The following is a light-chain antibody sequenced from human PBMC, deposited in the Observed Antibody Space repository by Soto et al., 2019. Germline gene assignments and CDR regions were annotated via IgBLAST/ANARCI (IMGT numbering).Light chain of an antibody. CDR2: VDN. CDR3: GSWDSSLSGYV. Sequence: QSVLTQPPSVSAAPGQKVTIYCSGSRSNIGGNSVSWYEPVAATAPTLLIYVDNNRPSGIPPRYSGSKSGTSDTLCITGFQTGDEADYYCGSWDSSLSGYVFGTG. V-gene: IGLV1-51*01. CDR1: RSNIGGNS. J-gene: IGLJ1*01.